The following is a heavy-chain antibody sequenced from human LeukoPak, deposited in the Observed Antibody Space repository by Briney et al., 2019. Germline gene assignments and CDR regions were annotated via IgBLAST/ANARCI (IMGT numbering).Heavy chain of an antibody. CDR3: ARGILYCSDSECYRGASAH. CDR1: GFTFSSFE. Sequence: QPGGSLRLSCVASGFTFSSFEMNWVRQAPGKGLEWISYISSTGSTMYYADSVKGRFTISRDNAKNSLYLQMNSLRAEDTAIYYCARGILYCSDSECYRGASAHWGQGSLVTVSS. CDR2: ISSTGSTM. D-gene: IGHD2-15*01. J-gene: IGHJ1*01. V-gene: IGHV3-48*03.